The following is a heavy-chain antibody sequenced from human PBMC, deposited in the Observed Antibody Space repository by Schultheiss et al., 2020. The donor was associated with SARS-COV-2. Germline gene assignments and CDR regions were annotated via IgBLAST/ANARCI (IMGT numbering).Heavy chain of an antibody. CDR3: SRRALTTALGFDY. J-gene: IGHJ4*02. V-gene: IGHV3-74*03. CDR1: GIDISTYW. Sequence: GGSLRLSCAASGIDISTYWMHWVRQAPGKGLVWVSRINSDAKSTTYAESVMGRFSISRDNAKNTVFLQMNSLRADDTAVYYCSRRALTTALGFDYWGQGTLVTVSS. CDR2: INSDAKST. D-gene: IGHD4-17*01.